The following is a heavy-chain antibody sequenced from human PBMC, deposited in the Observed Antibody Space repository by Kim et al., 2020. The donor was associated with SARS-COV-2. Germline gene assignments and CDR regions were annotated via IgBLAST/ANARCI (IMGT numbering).Heavy chain of an antibody. J-gene: IGHJ4*02. V-gene: IGHV1-69*02. D-gene: IGHD6-6*01. CDR3: ARIEYLVHGYFDY. Sequence: YAQKFPGRVPITADKSTSTAYMGLSSLGSEDTAVYYCARIEYLVHGYFDYWGQGTLVTVSS.